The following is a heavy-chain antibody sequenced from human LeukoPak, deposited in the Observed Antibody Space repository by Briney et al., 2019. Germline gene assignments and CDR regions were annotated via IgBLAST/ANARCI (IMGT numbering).Heavy chain of an antibody. CDR1: GFTFSSYG. J-gene: IGHJ4*02. D-gene: IGHD3-3*01. V-gene: IGHV3-30*03. CDR3: ARSRGVFGVVITGFLDY. CDR2: ISYDGSNK. Sequence: PGGSLRLSCAASGFTFSSYGMHWVRQAPGKGLEWVAVISYDGSNKYYADSVKGRFTISRDNSKNTLYLQMNSLRAEDTAVYYCARSRGVFGVVITGFLDYWGQGTLVTVSS.